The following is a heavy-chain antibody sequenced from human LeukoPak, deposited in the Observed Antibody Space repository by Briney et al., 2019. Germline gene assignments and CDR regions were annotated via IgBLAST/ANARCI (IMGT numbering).Heavy chain of an antibody. CDR3: ARDLSERYSIDY. CDR2: ISYDGSDK. V-gene: IGHV3-30-3*01. J-gene: IGHJ4*02. Sequence: GGSLRLSCAVSGFTFSSYAIHWVRQAPGKGLEWVAFISYDGSDKRYAESVKGRITISRDNSEKTLYLQMHSLGPEDTAVYYCARDLSERYSIDYWGQGTLVTVSS. D-gene: IGHD1-14*01. CDR1: GFTFSSYA.